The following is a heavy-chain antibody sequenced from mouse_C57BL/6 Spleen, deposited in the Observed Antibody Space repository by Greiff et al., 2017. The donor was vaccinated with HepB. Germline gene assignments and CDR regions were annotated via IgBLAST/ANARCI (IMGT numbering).Heavy chain of an antibody. D-gene: IGHD1-1*01. V-gene: IGHV8-12*01. CDR2: IDWDDAK. CDR1: GFSLSTSGMG. CDR3: ARRGPIGYGSRYYSMDY. Sequence: VKLMESGPGILQSSQTLSLTCSFSGFSLSTSGMGVSWIRQPSGKGLEWLAHIDWDDAKRYNPSLKSRLTISKDTSRNQVFLKITSVDTADTATYDCARRGPIGYGSRYYSMDYWGQGTSVTVSS. J-gene: IGHJ4*01.